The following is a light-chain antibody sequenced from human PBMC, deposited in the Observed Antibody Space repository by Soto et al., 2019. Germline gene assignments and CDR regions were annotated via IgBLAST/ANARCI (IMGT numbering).Light chain of an antibody. CDR3: CSYAGSSTYVV. J-gene: IGLJ2*01. CDR2: EVS. CDR1: SSDVGSHNL. V-gene: IGLV2-23*02. Sequence: QSVLTQPASVSGSPGQSITISCTGTSSDVGSHNLVSWYQQHPGKAPKLMIYEVSKRPSGISNRFSGSKSGNTASLTISGLQAEDEADYYCCSYAGSSTYVVFGGGTKLIVL.